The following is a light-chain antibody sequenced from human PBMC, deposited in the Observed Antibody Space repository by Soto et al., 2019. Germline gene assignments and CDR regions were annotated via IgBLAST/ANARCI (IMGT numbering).Light chain of an antibody. V-gene: IGLV1-40*01. CDR3: QSYDDSLSVHYV. CDR1: SSNIGSTYD. J-gene: IGLJ1*01. CDR2: GNT. Sequence: QSVLTQPPSVSGAPGQRVTISCTGSSSNIGSTYDVQWYQQLPGTAPKLLIHGNTDRPSGVPDRFSGSMSGTSASLAITGLQADDVVDYYCQSYDDSLSVHYVFGTGTKLTVL.